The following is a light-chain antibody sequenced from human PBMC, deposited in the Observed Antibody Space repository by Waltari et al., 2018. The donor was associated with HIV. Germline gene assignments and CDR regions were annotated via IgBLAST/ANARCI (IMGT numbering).Light chain of an antibody. Sequence: QSALTQPPSASGSPGQSVTISCTGTNFYLGGFNYVSWYQKHPDKAPRLIIFEVKKRPSGVPDRFSGSISGNTASLTVSGLQAEDEADYFCSSYRGDSRVLFGGGTKLTVL. CDR2: EVK. J-gene: IGLJ2*01. V-gene: IGLV2-8*01. CDR3: SSYRGDSRVL. CDR1: NFYLGGFNY.